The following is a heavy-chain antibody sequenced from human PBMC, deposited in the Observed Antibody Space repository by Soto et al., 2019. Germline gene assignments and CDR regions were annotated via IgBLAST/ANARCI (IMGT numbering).Heavy chain of an antibody. J-gene: IGHJ6*02. CDR1: GFTFSSYA. D-gene: IGHD2-2*02. CDR2: ISYDGSNK. Sequence: GGSLRLSCAASGFTFSSYAMHWVRQAPGKGLEWVAVISYDGSNKYYADSVKGRFTISRDNSKSTLYLQMNSLRAEDTAVYYCARVYCISTSCYSYYGMDVWGQGTTVTVSS. CDR3: ARVYCISTSCYSYYGMDV. V-gene: IGHV3-30-3*01.